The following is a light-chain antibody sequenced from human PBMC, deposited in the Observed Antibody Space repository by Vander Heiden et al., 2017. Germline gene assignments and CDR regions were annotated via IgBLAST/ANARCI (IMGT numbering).Light chain of an antibody. CDR1: QSISSN. CDR3: RQRYSTPPT. Sequence: DIQMTTPSSSLSSSLVDRVTITCRASQSISSNLVWYQQKPRKTPQLLIYAASSLQSGVPPRFSGSGSWTDFTITIISLQPEDFATYYYRQRYSTPPTFGQGTKVEIK. J-gene: IGKJ1*01. V-gene: IGKV1-39*01. CDR2: AAS.